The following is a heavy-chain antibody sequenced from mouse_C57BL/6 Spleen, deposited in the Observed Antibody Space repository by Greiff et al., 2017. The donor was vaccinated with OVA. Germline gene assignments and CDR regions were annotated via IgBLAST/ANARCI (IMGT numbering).Heavy chain of an antibody. CDR1: GFSLTSYA. V-gene: IGHV2-9-1*01. CDR3: ARIHYYGSEGYYAMDY. CDR2: IWTGGGT. D-gene: IGHD1-1*01. Sequence: VQLVESGPGLVAPSQSLSITCTVSGFSLTSYAISWVRQPPGKGLEWLGVIWTGGGTNYNSALKSRLSISKDNSKSQVFLKMNSLQTADTARYYCARIHYYGSEGYYAMDYWGQGTSVTVSS. J-gene: IGHJ4*01.